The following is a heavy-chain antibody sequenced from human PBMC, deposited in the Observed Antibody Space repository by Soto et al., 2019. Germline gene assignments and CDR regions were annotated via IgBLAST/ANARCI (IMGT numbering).Heavy chain of an antibody. CDR1: GFTFSSYA. D-gene: IGHD3-9*01. CDR2: LSGSGDNT. J-gene: IGHJ4*02. CDR3: AKKSLLVLPGNYFDS. Sequence: EVQLLESGGDLVQPGGSLRLSCTASGFTFSSYAMTWVRQAPGKGLEWVSTLSGSGDNTYYADSVKGRFTISRDNSKNTLYLQMNSLSAEDTAVYYCAKKSLLVLPGNYFDSWGQGTLVTVSS. V-gene: IGHV3-23*01.